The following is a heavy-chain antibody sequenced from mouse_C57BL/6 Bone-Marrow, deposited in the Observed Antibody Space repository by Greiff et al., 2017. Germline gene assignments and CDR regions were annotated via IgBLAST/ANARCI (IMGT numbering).Heavy chain of an antibody. CDR1: GYTFPSYW. Sequence: QVQLQQSGAELVMPGASVKLSCKASGYTFPSYWMHWVKQRPGQGLEWIGEIDPSDSYTNYNQKFKGKSTLTVDKSSSTAYMQLSSLTSEDSAVYYCARGYMDYWGQGASVTVS. V-gene: IGHV1-69*01. CDR3: ARGYMDY. J-gene: IGHJ4*01. CDR2: IDPSDSYT. D-gene: IGHD1-2*01.